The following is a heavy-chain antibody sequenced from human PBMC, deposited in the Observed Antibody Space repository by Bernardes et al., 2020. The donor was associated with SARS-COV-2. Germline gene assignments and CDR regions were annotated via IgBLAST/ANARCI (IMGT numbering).Heavy chain of an antibody. D-gene: IGHD2-2*01. J-gene: IGHJ6*02. CDR3: ARWAPYCSSTNCYLGDYSFAMVV. Sequence: GESLKISCQGSGYNFASDWIAWVRQMPGKGLEWMGIIYPDDSDTRYSPSFQGQVTISADKSISTAYLQWSSLKASDTATYYCARWAPYCSSTNCYLGDYSFAMVVWGQGTTVTVSS. V-gene: IGHV5-51*01. CDR1: GYNFASDW. CDR2: IYPDDSDT.